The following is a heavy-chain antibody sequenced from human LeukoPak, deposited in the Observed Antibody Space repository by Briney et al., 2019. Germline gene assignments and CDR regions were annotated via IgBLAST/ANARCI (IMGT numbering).Heavy chain of an antibody. Sequence: ASVKVSCKAYGYTFTSFYMHWVRQAPGQGLEWMGIINPGAGSTNYAQRFQGRVTMTRDTSTSTVYMELSSLRSEDTAIYYCARISSSSGDWGQGTLVTVSS. CDR2: INPGAGST. D-gene: IGHD6-6*01. CDR3: ARISSSSGD. CDR1: GYTFTSFY. J-gene: IGHJ4*02. V-gene: IGHV1-46*01.